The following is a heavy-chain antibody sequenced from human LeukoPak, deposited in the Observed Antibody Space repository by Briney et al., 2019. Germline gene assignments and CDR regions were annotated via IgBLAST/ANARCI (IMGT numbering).Heavy chain of an antibody. CDR3: ASGLEWLTRLGY. CDR2: IYHSGST. CDR1: GYSISSGYY. D-gene: IGHD3-3*01. Sequence: SETLSLTCTVSGYSISSGYYWGWIRQPPGKGLEWIGSIYHSGSTYYNPSLKSRVTISVDKSKNQFSLKLSSVTAADTAVYYCASGLEWLTRLGYWGQGTLVTVSS. V-gene: IGHV4-38-2*02. J-gene: IGHJ4*02.